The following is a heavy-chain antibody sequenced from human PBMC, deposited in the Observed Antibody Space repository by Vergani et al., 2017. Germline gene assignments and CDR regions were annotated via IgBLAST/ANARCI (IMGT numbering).Heavy chain of an antibody. CDR2: IYYSGST. D-gene: IGHD3-16*01. J-gene: IGHJ6*03. V-gene: IGHV4-39*01. CDR3: ARQAFSHYQYYYMDV. CDR1: GGSISSSSYY. Sequence: QVQLQESGPGLVKPSETLSLTCTVSGGSISSSSYYWGWIRQPPGKGLEWIGNIYYSGSTNFNPSLKSRVTISVDTSKNQFSLKLSSVTAADTAVYKCARQAFSHYQYYYMDVWGKGTTVTVSS.